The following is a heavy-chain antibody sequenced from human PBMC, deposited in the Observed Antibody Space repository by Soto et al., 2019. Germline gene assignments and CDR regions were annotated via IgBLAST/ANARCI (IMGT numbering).Heavy chain of an antibody. Sequence: GGSLRLSCAASGFSFSRYGMHWVRQAPGKGLEWVAVIWNDSSNKLYPDSVRGRFTISRDNSKSTLFLQMNSLRAEDTAVYYCATSNWNFFDYWGQGALVTVSS. D-gene: IGHD1-20*01. CDR2: IWNDSSNK. V-gene: IGHV3-33*03. J-gene: IGHJ4*02. CDR1: GFSFSRYG. CDR3: ATSNWNFFDY.